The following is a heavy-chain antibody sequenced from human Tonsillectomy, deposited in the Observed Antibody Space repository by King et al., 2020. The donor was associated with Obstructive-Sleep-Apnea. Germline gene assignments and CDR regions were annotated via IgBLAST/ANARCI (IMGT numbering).Heavy chain of an antibody. D-gene: IGHD3-10*01. CDR3: ARQLWFGELSTTHRYFDL. J-gene: IGHJ2*01. CDR1: GGSISTYF. V-gene: IGHV4-4*07. Sequence: VQLQESGPGLVKPSETLSLTCTVSGGSISTYFWSWIRQPAGKRLEGIGHTHTSGTTKYNPSLKSRVTMSVDTSKNQFSLKLSSVTAADTAVYYCARQLWFGELSTTHRYFDLWGRGTLVTVSS. CDR2: THTSGTT.